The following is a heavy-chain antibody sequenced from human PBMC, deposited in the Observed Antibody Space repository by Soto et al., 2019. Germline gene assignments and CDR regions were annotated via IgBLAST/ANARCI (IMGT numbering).Heavy chain of an antibody. D-gene: IGHD6-13*01. J-gene: IGHJ3*02. V-gene: IGHV1-8*01. Sequence: QVQLVQSGAEVKKPGASVKVSCKASGYTFTSYDINWVRQATGQGLEWMGWMNPNSGNTGYAQKFQGRVTMTRNTSISTAYMELSSLRSEDTAVYYCARGTPFLRAAAGTLGVDAFDIWGQGTMVTVSS. CDR2: MNPNSGNT. CDR3: ARGTPFLRAAAGTLGVDAFDI. CDR1: GYTFTSYD.